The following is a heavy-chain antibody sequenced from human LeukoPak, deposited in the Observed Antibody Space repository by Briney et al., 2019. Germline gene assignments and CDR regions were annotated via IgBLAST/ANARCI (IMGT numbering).Heavy chain of an antibody. CDR2: TYYRSKWYN. CDR1: GDSVSSHSAT. CDR3: ARDPYSSGWLDY. Sequence: SQTLSLTCAISGDSVSSHSATWNWIRQSSSRGLEWLGRTYYRSKWYNDYAVSVKSRITINPDTSKNQFSLQLNSVTPEDAAVYYCARDPYSSGWLDYWGQGTLVTVSS. V-gene: IGHV6-1*01. D-gene: IGHD6-19*01. J-gene: IGHJ4*02.